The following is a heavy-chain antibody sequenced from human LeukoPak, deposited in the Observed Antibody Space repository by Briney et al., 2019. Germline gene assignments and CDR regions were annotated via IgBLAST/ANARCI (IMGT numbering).Heavy chain of an antibody. D-gene: IGHD5-18*01. Sequence: PSETLSLTCTVSGGSISSSSYYWGWIRQPPGKGLEWIGSIYYSGSTYYNPSLKSRVTISVDTSKNQFSLKLSSVTAADTAVYYCAREGGYSYGSDYWGPGTLVTVSP. CDR1: GGSISSSSYY. J-gene: IGHJ4*02. CDR3: AREGGYSYGSDY. V-gene: IGHV4-39*02. CDR2: IYYSGST.